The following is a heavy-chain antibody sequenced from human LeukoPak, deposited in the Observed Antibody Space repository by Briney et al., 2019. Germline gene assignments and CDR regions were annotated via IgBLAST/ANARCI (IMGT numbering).Heavy chain of an antibody. V-gene: IGHV3-23*01. J-gene: IGHJ4*02. CDR1: GFTFSSYA. D-gene: IGHD3-22*01. CDR2: ISGSGGST. Sequence: GGSLRLSCAASGFTFSSYAMSWVRQAPGKGLEWVSAISGSGGSTYYADSVKGRFTISRDNSKNTLYLQMNSLRAEDTAVYYCARDPLGEVILYYFDYWGQGTLVTVSS. CDR3: ARDPLGEVILYYFDY.